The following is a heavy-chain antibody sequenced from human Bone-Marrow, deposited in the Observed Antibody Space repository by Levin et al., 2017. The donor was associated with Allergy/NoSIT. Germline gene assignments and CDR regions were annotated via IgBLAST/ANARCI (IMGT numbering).Heavy chain of an antibody. Sequence: GGSLRLSCRLSGFIFADYAMNWVRQAPGRGLEWVSRLAGSSGKTHYADSVKGRFTISREYSKNTLFLQMNSLRVEDMARYYCAKAGATVMLDYSYLDVWGEGTAVTVSS. CDR3: AKAGATVMLDYSYLDV. D-gene: IGHD4-17*01. J-gene: IGHJ6*03. V-gene: IGHV3-23*01. CDR2: LAGSSGKT. CDR1: GFIFADYA.